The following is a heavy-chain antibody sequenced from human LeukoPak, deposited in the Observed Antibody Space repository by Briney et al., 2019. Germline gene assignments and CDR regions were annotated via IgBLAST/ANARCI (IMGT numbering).Heavy chain of an antibody. D-gene: IGHD3-9*01. CDR1: GGSISSYY. V-gene: IGHV4-59*08. J-gene: IGHJ3*02. Sequence: SETLSLTCTVSGGSISSYYWSWLRQPPGKGLEWIGYISYSGSTNYNPSLESRVTISIDTSKTQFSLKLRSVTAADTAIYYCARQGYDILTGYIDAFDIWGQGTMVTVSS. CDR3: ARQGYDILTGYIDAFDI. CDR2: ISYSGST.